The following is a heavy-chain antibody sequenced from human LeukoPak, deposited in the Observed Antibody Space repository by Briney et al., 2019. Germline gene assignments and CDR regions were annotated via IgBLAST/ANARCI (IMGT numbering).Heavy chain of an antibody. J-gene: IGHJ4*02. Sequence: GGSLRLSCAASGFTFSNFGIHWVRQAPGKGLEWVAVIWFDGSNKYYADSVKGRFTISRDNSKNTLYLQMDSLRAEDTALYYCARDESSGSLHLDYWGQGTLVTVSS. V-gene: IGHV3-33*01. CDR1: GFTFSNFG. D-gene: IGHD3-10*01. CDR3: ARDESSGSLHLDY. CDR2: IWFDGSNK.